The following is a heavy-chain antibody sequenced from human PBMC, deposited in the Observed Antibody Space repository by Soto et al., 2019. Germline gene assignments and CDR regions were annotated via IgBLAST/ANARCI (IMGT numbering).Heavy chain of an antibody. CDR2: ISGSGGST. Sequence: LRLSCAASGFTFSSYAMSWVRQAPGKGLEWVSAISGSGGSTYYADSVKGRFTISRDNSTSTAYMELRSLRSDDTAVYYCARGSYDFWSGHLYSNFDYWGQGTLVTVSS. CDR3: ARGSYDFWSGHLYSNFDY. D-gene: IGHD3-3*01. V-gene: IGHV3-23*01. CDR1: GFTFSSYA. J-gene: IGHJ4*02.